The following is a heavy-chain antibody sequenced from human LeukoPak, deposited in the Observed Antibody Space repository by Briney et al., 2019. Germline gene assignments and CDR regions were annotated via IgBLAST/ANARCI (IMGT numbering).Heavy chain of an antibody. CDR3: ARDISYGMDV. D-gene: IGHD3-9*01. V-gene: IGHV3-33*01. CDR1: GFSFRTYS. Sequence: PGRSLRLSCAVSGFSFRTYSMHWVRQAPGKGLEWVAVIWFDGSDKYYADSVKGRFTISRDNSKNTLYLQMNSLRAEDTAMYYCARDISYGMDVWGQGTTVTASS. J-gene: IGHJ6*02. CDR2: IWFDGSDK.